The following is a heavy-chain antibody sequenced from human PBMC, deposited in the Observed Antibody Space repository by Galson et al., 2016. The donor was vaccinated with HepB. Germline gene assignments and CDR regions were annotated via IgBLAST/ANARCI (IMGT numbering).Heavy chain of an antibody. CDR1: GGSISSSSKY. CDR3: AIHYDILSGWFDP. Sequence: SETLSLTCTVSGGSISSSSKYWGWIRQPPGKGLEWIGNIYYSGSTYYNPSLKSRVTISVDMSKNQFSLKLSSVTAADTAVYYCAIHYDILSGWFDPWGQGTLVTVSS. CDR2: IYYSGST. D-gene: IGHD3-9*01. V-gene: IGHV4-39*01. J-gene: IGHJ5*02.